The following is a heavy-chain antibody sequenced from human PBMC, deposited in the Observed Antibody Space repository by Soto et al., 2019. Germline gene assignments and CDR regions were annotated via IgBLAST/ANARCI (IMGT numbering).Heavy chain of an antibody. Sequence: SETLSLTCAVSSGSISSSNWWSWVRQPPGKGLEWIGEIYHSGSTNYNPSLKSRVTISVDKSKNQFSLKLSSVTAADTAVYYCARGSMVGYYYYYMDVWGKGTTVTVSS. CDR1: SGSISSSNW. J-gene: IGHJ6*03. CDR2: IYHSGST. CDR3: ARGSMVGYYYYYMDV. V-gene: IGHV4-4*02. D-gene: IGHD1-26*01.